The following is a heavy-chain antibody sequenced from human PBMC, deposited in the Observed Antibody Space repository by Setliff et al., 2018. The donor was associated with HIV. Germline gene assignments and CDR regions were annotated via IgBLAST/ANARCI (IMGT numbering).Heavy chain of an antibody. V-gene: IGHV3-23*01. D-gene: IGHD3-10*01. CDR1: ELTFSNYA. Sequence: LRLSCAASELTFSNYAMTWVRQAPGKGLEWVSSLSGSGGSTYYADSVKGRFTISRDNSKNTLYLRMNSLRAEDTAVYYCAKGGLWFGELAFYYYYMDVWGKGTTVTVSS. J-gene: IGHJ6*03. CDR2: LSGSGGST. CDR3: AKGGLWFGELAFYYYYMDV.